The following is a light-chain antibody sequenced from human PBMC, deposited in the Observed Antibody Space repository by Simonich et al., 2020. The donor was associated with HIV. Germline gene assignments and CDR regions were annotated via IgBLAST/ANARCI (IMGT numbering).Light chain of an antibody. CDR1: QSVSSN. CDR2: DAS. J-gene: IGKJ4*01. CDR3: QQYNNRPLT. Sequence: MTQSPSTLSVSPGQRATLSCRASQSVSSNLAWYQQKPGQAPRLLISDASTRATGIPARFGVSGSGTDFTLTISSMQSEDVAVYYCQQYNNRPLTFGGGTKVEIK. V-gene: IGKV3-15*01.